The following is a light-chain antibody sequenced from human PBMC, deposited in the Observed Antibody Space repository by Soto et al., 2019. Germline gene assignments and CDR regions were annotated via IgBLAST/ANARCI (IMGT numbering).Light chain of an antibody. V-gene: IGKV1-6*01. CDR2: EAS. CDR3: RQDYNFPRT. J-gene: IGKJ1*01. Sequence: ATQMTQSPSSLSASVGDRVTISCRASQGISNDLAWYQQKPGKAPTLLIYEASTLQSGVPSRFSSKKSGNDFTLTNSSLQPEDFAVYYCRQDYNFPRTFGQGTRVDIK. CDR1: QGISND.